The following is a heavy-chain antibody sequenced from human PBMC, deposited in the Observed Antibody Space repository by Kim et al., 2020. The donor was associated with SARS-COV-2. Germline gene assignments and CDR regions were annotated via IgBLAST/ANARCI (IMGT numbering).Heavy chain of an antibody. CDR1: GYTLTELS. J-gene: IGHJ3*02. CDR3: ATDVYSGSSKGAFDI. V-gene: IGHV1-24*01. Sequence: ASVKVSCKVSGYTLTELSMHWVRQAPGKGLEWMGGFDPEDGETFYAQKFQGRVTMTEDTSTDTAYMELSSLRSEYTAVYYCATDVYSGSSKGAFDIWGQGTMVTVSS. CDR2: FDPEDGET. D-gene: IGHD1-26*01.